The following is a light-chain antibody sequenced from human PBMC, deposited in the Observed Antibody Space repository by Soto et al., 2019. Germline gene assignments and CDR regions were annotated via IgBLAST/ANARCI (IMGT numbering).Light chain of an antibody. CDR3: QQYSSDSNT. V-gene: IGKV1-5*03. Sequence: DIQMTQSPSTLSSSVGDRVTITCRASQDINIWLAWYQQKPGKAPKLLIYKASTLERGVPSRFIGSGSGTDFTLAISSLQPDDFATYYGQQYSSDSNTFGQGTRRDIK. CDR2: KAS. CDR1: QDINIW. J-gene: IGKJ2*01.